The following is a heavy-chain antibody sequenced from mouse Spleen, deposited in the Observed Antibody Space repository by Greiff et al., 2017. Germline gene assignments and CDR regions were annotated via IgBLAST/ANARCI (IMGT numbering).Heavy chain of an antibody. Sequence: QVQLQQPGAELVRPGSSVKLSCKASGYTFTSYWMHWVKQRPIQGLEWIGNIDPSDSETHYNQKFKDKATLTVDKSSSTAYMQLSSLTSEDSAVYYCARSPNYYGSSYPFDYWGQGTTLTVSS. CDR1: GYTFTSYW. D-gene: IGHD1-1*01. CDR3: ARSPNYYGSSYPFDY. V-gene: IGHV1-52*01. CDR2: IDPSDSET. J-gene: IGHJ2*01.